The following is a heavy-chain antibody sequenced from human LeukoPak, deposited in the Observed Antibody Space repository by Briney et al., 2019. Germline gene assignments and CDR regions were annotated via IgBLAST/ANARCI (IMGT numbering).Heavy chain of an antibody. J-gene: IGHJ4*02. CDR2: IRSKANSYAT. D-gene: IGHD3-9*01. CDR1: GLTFSGSA. V-gene: IGHV3-73*01. CDR3: TRRSTISAPDY. Sequence: GGSLRLSCAASGLTFSGSAMHWVRQASGKGLEGVGRIRSKANSYATAYAASVKGRITIARDDSTNTAYLQMNSLKTEDPAVYSCTRRSTISAPDYWGQGTLVTVSS.